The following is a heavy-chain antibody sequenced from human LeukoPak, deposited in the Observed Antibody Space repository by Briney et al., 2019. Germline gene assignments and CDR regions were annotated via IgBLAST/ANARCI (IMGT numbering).Heavy chain of an antibody. J-gene: IGHJ3*02. V-gene: IGHV4-59*01. CDR2: IYYSGST. Sequence: SETLSLTCTVSGGSISSYYWSWIRQPPAKGLEWIGYIYYSGSTNYNPSLKSRVTISEDTSKNQFSLKLSSVTAADTAVYYCARDVAVAGTGAFDIWGQGTMVTVSS. D-gene: IGHD6-19*01. CDR3: ARDVAVAGTGAFDI. CDR1: GGSISSYY.